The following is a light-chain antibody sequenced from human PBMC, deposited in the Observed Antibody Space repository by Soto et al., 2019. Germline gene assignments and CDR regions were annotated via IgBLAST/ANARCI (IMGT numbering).Light chain of an antibody. CDR3: QHYGTSPTWT. V-gene: IGKV3-20*01. J-gene: IGKJ1*01. CDR1: QSVSNSY. CDR2: GAS. Sequence: DIVLTQSPGTPSLSPGERATLSCRDSQSVSNSYLAWYQQKPGQAPRLLIYGASSRATGIPDRFSGDGSGTDFTLTISRLEPEDFVVYYCQHYGTSPTWTFGQGTKVEVK.